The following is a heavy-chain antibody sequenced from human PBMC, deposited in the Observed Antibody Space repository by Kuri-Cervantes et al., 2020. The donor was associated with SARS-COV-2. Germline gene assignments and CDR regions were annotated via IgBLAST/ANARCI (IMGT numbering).Heavy chain of an antibody. D-gene: IGHD2-2*01. J-gene: IGHJ4*02. CDR2: INPNSGGT. CDR1: GYTFTGYY. CDR3: ARADIVVVPAAMTKGHYFDY. Sequence: ASVKVSCKASGYTFTGYYMHWVRQAPGQGLEWMGWINPNSGGTNYAQKFQGRVTMTRDTSISTAYMELSRLRSDDTAVYYCARADIVVVPAAMTKGHYFDYWGQGTLVTVSS. V-gene: IGHV1-2*02.